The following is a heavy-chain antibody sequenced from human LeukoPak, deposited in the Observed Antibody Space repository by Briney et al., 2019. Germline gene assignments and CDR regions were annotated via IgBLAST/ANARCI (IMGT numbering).Heavy chain of an antibody. D-gene: IGHD5/OR15-5a*01. V-gene: IGHV4-39*07. CDR2: MYLSGST. CDR1: SGSLSSSSYY. Sequence: PSQTLSLTCTVSSGSLSSSSYYWGWIRQPPGKGLEWFGIMYLSGSTYYIPSLKSRVTISVDTSKNQFSLKLSSVTAADTAVYYCARSGSVYLRYYFDYWDQGTLVTVSS. CDR3: ARSGSVYLRYYFDY. J-gene: IGHJ4*02.